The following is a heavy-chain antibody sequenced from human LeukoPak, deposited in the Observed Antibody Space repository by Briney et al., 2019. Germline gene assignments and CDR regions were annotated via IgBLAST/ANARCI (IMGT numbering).Heavy chain of an antibody. CDR1: GFTFSNYH. J-gene: IGHJ4*02. CDR2: ITTTSSTI. Sequence: GSLRLSCAASGFTFSNYHMNWVRQAPGKGLEWVSYITTTSSTIYYADSVKGRFTISRDNAKNSLYLQMNSLRAGDTAVYYCASGWSFGLDYWGQGTLVTVSS. D-gene: IGHD1-26*01. CDR3: ASGWSFGLDY. V-gene: IGHV3-48*01.